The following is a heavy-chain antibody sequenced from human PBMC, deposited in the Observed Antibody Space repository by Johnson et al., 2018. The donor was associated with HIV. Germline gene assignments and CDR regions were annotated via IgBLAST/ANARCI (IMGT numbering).Heavy chain of an antibody. J-gene: IGHJ3*02. V-gene: IGHV3-20*04. Sequence: QLVESGGGVVRPGGSLRLSCAASGFTFDYGMSWVRQAPGKGLEWVSGINWNGGSTGYADSVKGRFTISRDNAKNSLYLQMNSLRAEDTALYYCAREEARLRAFDIWGQGTMVTVSS. CDR1: GFTFDYG. CDR2: INWNGGST. CDR3: AREEARLRAFDI.